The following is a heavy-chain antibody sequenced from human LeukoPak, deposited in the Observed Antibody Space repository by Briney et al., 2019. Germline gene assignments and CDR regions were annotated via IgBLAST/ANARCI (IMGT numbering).Heavy chain of an antibody. V-gene: IGHV1-2*02. J-gene: IGHJ4*02. Sequence: ASVKVSCKASGYTFTGYYMHWVRQAPGQGLEWMGWINPNSGGANYAQEFQGRVTMTRDTSISTAYMELSRLRSDDTAVYYCARGRGYSGYGGIDYWGQGTLVTVSS. D-gene: IGHD5-12*01. CDR2: INPNSGGA. CDR3: ARGRGYSGYGGIDY. CDR1: GYTFTGYY.